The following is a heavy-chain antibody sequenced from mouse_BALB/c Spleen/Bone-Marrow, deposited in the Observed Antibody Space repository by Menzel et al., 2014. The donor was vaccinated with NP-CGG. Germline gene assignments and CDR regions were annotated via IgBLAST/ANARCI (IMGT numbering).Heavy chain of an antibody. CDR1: GYKFTDYA. J-gene: IGHJ2*01. D-gene: IGHD1-1*01. V-gene: IGHV1-67*01. CDR3: ARNFYGSAYFDF. Sequence: QVHVKQSGPELVRPGVSVKISCKGSGYKFTDYAMHWVKPSHAKSLEWIGLISTYSGNTHYNQKFKGKVSMTVDKSSSTAYMELARLTSEDPAIYYCARNFYGSAYFDFWGQGSTLTVSS. CDR2: ISTYSGNT.